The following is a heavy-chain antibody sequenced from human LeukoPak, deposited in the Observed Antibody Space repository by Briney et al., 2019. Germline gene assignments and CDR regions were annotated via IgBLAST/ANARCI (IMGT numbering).Heavy chain of an antibody. CDR1: GYTFTNYD. Sequence: ASVKVSCKASGYTFTNYDINWVRQATGQGLEWMGWMSPNSGNTGYAQKFQGRVTITRNTSMSTAYMELRSLRSEDTAVYYCARRNGNWFDPWGQGTLVTVSS. D-gene: IGHD2-8*01. J-gene: IGHJ5*02. V-gene: IGHV1-8*03. CDR3: ARRNGNWFDP. CDR2: MSPNSGNT.